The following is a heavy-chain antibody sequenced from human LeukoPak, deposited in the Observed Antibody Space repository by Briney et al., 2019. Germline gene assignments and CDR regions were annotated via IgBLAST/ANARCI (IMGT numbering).Heavy chain of an antibody. CDR1: GGSISSSSYY. Sequence: PSETLSLTCTVSGGSISSSSYYWGWIRQPPGKGLEWIGSIYYSGSTYYNSSLKSRLTISVDTSKNQFSLKLSSVTAADTAVYYCARDWEGGWEGSVFDYWGQGTLVTVSS. D-gene: IGHD6-19*01. V-gene: IGHV4-39*02. J-gene: IGHJ4*02. CDR2: IYYSGST. CDR3: ARDWEGGWEGSVFDY.